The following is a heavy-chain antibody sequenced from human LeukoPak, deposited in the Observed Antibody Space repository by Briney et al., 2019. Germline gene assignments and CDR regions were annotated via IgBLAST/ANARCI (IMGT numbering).Heavy chain of an antibody. Sequence: SETLSLTCIGSGGSISSYYWSWILQPPGNGLEWLGYIYYSGSTNYNPSLKSRVTISVDTSKNQFSLKLSSVTAADTAVYYCAREPGSGWSSGWFDPWGQGTLVTVSS. D-gene: IGHD3-10*01. J-gene: IGHJ5*02. V-gene: IGHV4-59*01. CDR1: GGSISSYY. CDR3: AREPGSGWSSGWFDP. CDR2: IYYSGST.